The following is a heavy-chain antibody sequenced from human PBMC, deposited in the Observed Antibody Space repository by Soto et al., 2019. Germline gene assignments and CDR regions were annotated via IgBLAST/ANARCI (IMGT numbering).Heavy chain of an antibody. CDR3: ARHTIVVVVAATGYLDY. D-gene: IGHD2-15*01. J-gene: IGHJ4*02. CDR2: IYYSGST. Sequence: SETLSLTCTVSGGSISSSSYYWGWIRQPPGKGLEWIGSIYYSGSTYYNPSLKSRVTISVDTSKNQFSLKLSSVTAADTAVYYCARHTIVVVVAATGYLDYWGQGTLVT. CDR1: GGSISSSSYY. V-gene: IGHV4-39*01.